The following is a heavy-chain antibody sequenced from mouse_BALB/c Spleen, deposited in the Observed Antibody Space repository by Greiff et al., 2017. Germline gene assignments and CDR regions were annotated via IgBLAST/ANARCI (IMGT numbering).Heavy chain of an antibody. V-gene: IGHV5-17*02. CDR2: ISSGSSTI. CDR1: GFTFSSFG. J-gene: IGHJ3*01. CDR3: ARSASPFAY. Sequence: EVNVVESGGGLVQPGGSRKLSCAASGFTFSSFGMHWVRQAPEKGLEWVAYISSGSSTIYYADTVKGRFTISRDNPKNTLFLQMTSLRSEDTAMYYCARSASPFAYWGQGTLVTVSA.